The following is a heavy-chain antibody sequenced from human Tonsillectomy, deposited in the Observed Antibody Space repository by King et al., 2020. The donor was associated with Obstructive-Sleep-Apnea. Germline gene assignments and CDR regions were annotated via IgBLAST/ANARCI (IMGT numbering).Heavy chain of an antibody. Sequence: VQLQESGPGLVKPSETLSLTCTVSGGSISSYYWSWIRQPPGKGLECIWYIYYSESTNYNPSLKIRVTISVDTSKNQFSLKLGPVTAADTAVYYCARHGMTRLKNYSSRSGSRLGWFDPWGQGTLVTVSS. CDR2: IYYSEST. J-gene: IGHJ5*02. V-gene: IGHV4-59*08. CDR1: GGSISSYY. CDR3: ARHGMTRLKNYSSRSGSRLGWFDP. D-gene: IGHD3-22*01.